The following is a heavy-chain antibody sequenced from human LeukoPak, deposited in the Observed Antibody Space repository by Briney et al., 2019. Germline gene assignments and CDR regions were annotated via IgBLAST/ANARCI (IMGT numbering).Heavy chain of an antibody. D-gene: IGHD6-19*01. CDR3: ARGAAVAAPPSDY. CDR1: GFTFSSYS. V-gene: IGHV3-21*01. Sequence: PGGSLRLSCAASGFTFSSYSMNWVRQAPGKGLEWVSSISSGSSYIYYADSVKGRFTISRDNAKNSLYLQMNSLRAEDTAVYYCARGAAVAAPPSDYWGQGTLVTVSS. CDR2: ISSGSSYI. J-gene: IGHJ4*02.